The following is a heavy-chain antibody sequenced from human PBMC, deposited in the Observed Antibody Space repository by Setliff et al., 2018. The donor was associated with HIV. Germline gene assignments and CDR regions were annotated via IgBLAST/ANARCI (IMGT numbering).Heavy chain of an antibody. D-gene: IGHD5-12*01. V-gene: IGHV3-33*08. CDR1: GFSFSRYG. CDR2: IWKDGSKI. Sequence: AGGSLRLSCAASGFSFSRYGMHWVRQAPGRGLEWVAVIWKDGSKIYYADSVKGRFTISRDNSKNTMYLQMNTLRVEDTAVYYCARDPPGSGFHLDYWGQGTPVTVSS. CDR3: ARDPPGSGFHLDY. J-gene: IGHJ4*02.